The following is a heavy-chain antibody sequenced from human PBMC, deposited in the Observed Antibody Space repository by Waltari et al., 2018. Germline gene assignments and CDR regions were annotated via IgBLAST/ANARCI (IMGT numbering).Heavy chain of an antibody. CDR1: GFHFSSYW. V-gene: IGHV3-7*01. CDR3: ARIGVGATVLFDY. Sequence: EVQLVESGGGLVQPGGSLRLSCAASGFHFSSYWRSWVGEAPGKGLEWVANIKQDGSEKYYVDSVKGRFTISRDNAKNSLYLQMNSLRAEDTAVYYCARIGVGATVLFDYWGQGTLVTVSS. CDR2: IKQDGSEK. J-gene: IGHJ4*02. D-gene: IGHD1-26*01.